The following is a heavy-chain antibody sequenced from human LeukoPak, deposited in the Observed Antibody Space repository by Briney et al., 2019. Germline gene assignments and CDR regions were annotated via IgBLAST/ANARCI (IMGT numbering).Heavy chain of an antibody. V-gene: IGHV1-69*04. CDR3: ASQNYDSSGYYTDY. Sequence: SVKVSCKASGGTFSSYAISWVRQAPGQGLEWMGRIIPILGIANYAQKFQGRVTITADKSTSTAYMELSSLRSKDTAVYYCASQNYDSSGYYTDYWGQGTLVTVSS. CDR1: GGTFSSYA. J-gene: IGHJ4*02. CDR2: IIPILGIA. D-gene: IGHD3-22*01.